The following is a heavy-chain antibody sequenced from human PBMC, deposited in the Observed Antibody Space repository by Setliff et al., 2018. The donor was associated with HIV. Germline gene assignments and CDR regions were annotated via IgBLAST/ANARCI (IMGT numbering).Heavy chain of an antibody. Sequence: SETLSLTCTVSGGSISSSSYYWGWIRQPPGKGLEWIGYIYYSGSTNYNPSLKSRVTTSVDTSKNQFSLKLSSVTAADTAVYYCACRYYDLWSNYYTGIPYWGQGALVTVSS. J-gene: IGHJ4*02. V-gene: IGHV4-61*05. D-gene: IGHD3-3*01. CDR2: IYYSGST. CDR1: GGSISSSSYY. CDR3: ACRYYDLWSNYYTGIPY.